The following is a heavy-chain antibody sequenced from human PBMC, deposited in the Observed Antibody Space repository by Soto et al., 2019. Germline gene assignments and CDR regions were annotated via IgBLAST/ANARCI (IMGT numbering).Heavy chain of an antibody. CDR3: ARGPSTNKLAAAGSYYFDY. Sequence: QVQLQQWGAGLLKPSETLSLTCAVYGGSFSGYYWSWIRQPPGKGLEWIGEINHSGSTNYKPSLKSRVNISVDTSKNQFSLKLSSVTAADTAVYYCARGPSTNKLAAAGSYYFDYWGQGTLVTVSS. V-gene: IGHV4-34*01. CDR1: GGSFSGYY. J-gene: IGHJ4*02. CDR2: INHSGST. D-gene: IGHD6-13*01.